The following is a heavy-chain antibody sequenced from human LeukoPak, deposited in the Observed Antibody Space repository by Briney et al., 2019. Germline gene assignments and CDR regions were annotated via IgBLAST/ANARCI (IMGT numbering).Heavy chain of an antibody. V-gene: IGHV3-7*03. CDR1: GFTFSSYW. CDR2: IKQDGSEK. J-gene: IGHJ5*02. Sequence: GGSLRLSCAASGFTFSSYWMSWVRQAPGKGLEWVANIKQDGSEKYCMDSVKGRFTVSRDNAKNSLYLQMNSLRAEDTAVYHCARVDGHAHWFDPRGQGILVTVSS. CDR3: ARVDGHAHWFDP.